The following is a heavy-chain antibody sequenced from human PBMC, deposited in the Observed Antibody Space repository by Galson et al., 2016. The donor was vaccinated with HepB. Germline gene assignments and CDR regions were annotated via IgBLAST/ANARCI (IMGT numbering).Heavy chain of an antibody. CDR2: ISYDGNNK. CDR3: AKVQNYANYYYYMDV. V-gene: IGHV3-30*18. D-gene: IGHD2-8*01. J-gene: IGHJ6*03. CDR1: GFTFSNFA. Sequence: SLRLSCAASGFTFSNFAMHWVRQAPGKGLEWVALISYDGNNKYYAASVKGRFTISRDNSKNTVYLQMNSLRAEDTGLYYCAKVQNYANYYYYMDVWGKGTTVTVSS.